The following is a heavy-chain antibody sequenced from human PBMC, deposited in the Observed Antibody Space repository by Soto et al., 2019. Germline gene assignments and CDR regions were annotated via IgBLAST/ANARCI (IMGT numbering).Heavy chain of an antibody. Sequence: PSETLSLTCTVSGGSISSGGYYWSWTRQHPGKGLEWIGYIYYSGSTYYNPSLKSRVTISVDTSKNQFSLKLSSVTAADTAVYYCATRLLWFGEFIDYWGQGTLVTVSS. D-gene: IGHD3-10*01. J-gene: IGHJ4*02. CDR3: ATRLLWFGEFIDY. CDR1: GGSISSGGYY. CDR2: IYYSGST. V-gene: IGHV4-31*03.